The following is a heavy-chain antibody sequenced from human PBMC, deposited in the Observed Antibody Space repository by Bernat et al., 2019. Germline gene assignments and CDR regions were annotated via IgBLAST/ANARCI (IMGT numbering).Heavy chain of an antibody. J-gene: IGHJ3*02. CDR2: IWYDGSKK. V-gene: IGHV3-33*03. CDR1: GFTFSSYA. Sequence: QVQLVESGGGVVQPGESLRLSCAGSGFTFSSYAMHWVRQAPGKGLEWVAVIWYDGSKKYYAESVKGRFTVSRDNPSNTLFLAMNSLRAEDTAVYYCAKDLSGWYSPDDGAFDIWGQGTMVTVSS. CDR3: AKDLSGWYSPDDGAFDI. D-gene: IGHD6-19*01.